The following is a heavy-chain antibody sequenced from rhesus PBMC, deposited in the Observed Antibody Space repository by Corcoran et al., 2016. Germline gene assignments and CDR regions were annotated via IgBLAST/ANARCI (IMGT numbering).Heavy chain of an antibody. CDR3: ARGGYSYPHY. CDR2: ISVSSGST. J-gene: IGHJ4*01. D-gene: IGHD5-12*01. CDR1: GGSISSSNW. Sequence: QVQLQESGPGLVKPSETLSLTCAVSGGSISSSNWWSWFGQPPGKGLEWIGYISVSSGSTYSNPSLKSRVTISTDTSKNQFSLKLTSVTAADTAVYYCARGGYSYPHYWGQGVLVTVSS. V-gene: IGHV4-65*01.